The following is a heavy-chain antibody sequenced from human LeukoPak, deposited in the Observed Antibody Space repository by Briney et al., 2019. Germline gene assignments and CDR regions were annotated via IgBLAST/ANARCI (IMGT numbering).Heavy chain of an antibody. CDR1: GFPFSGYW. Sequence: GGSLRLSCAASGFPFSGYWMDWVRQAPGKGMEWVANINQDGSVQYYAASVRGRFTISRDNAKNSLSLQMNILRAEDTAVYYCSRSLDYLGQGALVTVSS. CDR2: INQDGSVQ. CDR3: SRSLDY. J-gene: IGHJ4*02. V-gene: IGHV3-7*01.